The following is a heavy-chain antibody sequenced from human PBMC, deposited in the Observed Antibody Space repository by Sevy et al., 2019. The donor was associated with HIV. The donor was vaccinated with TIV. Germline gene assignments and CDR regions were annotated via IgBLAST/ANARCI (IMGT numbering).Heavy chain of an antibody. CDR3: TTLGLYDFWSGYPYYFDY. CDR2: IKSKTDGGTT. Sequence: GGSLRLSCAASGFTFSNAWMSWVRQAPGKGLEWVGRIKSKTDGGTTDYAAPVKGRFTISRDDSKNTLYLQMNNLKTEDTAVYYCTTLGLYDFWSGYPYYFDYWGQGTLVTVSS. J-gene: IGHJ4*02. V-gene: IGHV3-15*01. CDR1: GFTFSNAW. D-gene: IGHD3-3*01.